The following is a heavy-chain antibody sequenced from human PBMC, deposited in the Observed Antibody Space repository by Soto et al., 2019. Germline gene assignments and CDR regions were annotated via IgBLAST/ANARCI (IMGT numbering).Heavy chain of an antibody. V-gene: IGHV3-11*01. CDR3: VREGRSSTSCNTGCAFDI. D-gene: IGHD2-2*02. Sequence: GGSLRLSCAASGFTSWDYDMGWIRQAPGKGLEWVSYISRSGNTMYYGDYVKGRFTISRDNAENSVFLQMISLRAEDTAVYYCVREGRSSTSCNTGCAFDIRGQGTMVTVSS. CDR1: GFTSWDYD. J-gene: IGHJ3*02. CDR2: ISRSGNTM.